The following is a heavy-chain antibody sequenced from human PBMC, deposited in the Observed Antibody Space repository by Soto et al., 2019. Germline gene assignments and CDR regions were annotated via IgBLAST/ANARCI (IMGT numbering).Heavy chain of an antibody. Sequence: ASVKVSCKASGYTFTSYDINWVRQATGQGLEWMGWMNPSSGNTGYAQKFQGRVTMTRNTSISTAYMELSSLRSEDTAVYYCARNPTYFYGMDVWGQGTTVTVSS. V-gene: IGHV1-8*01. CDR2: MNPSSGNT. J-gene: IGHJ6*02. CDR1: GYTFTSYD. CDR3: ARNPTYFYGMDV.